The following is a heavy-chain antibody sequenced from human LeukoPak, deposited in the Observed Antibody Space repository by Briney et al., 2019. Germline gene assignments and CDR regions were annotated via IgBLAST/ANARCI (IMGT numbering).Heavy chain of an antibody. CDR1: GGTFSSYT. CDR3: ARGRYSSSINSMDV. D-gene: IGHD6-6*01. Sequence: ASVKVSCKASGGTFSSYTISWVRQAPGQGLEWMGGIIPIFGTANYAQKFQGRVTITADESTSTAYMELSSLRSEDTAVYYCARGRYSSSINSMDVWGQGTTVNVSS. V-gene: IGHV1-69*13. J-gene: IGHJ6*02. CDR2: IIPIFGTA.